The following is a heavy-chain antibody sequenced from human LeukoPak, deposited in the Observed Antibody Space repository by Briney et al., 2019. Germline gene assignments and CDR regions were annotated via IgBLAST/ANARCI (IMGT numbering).Heavy chain of an antibody. J-gene: IGHJ3*02. D-gene: IGHD6-19*01. CDR1: GHTLGSYS. V-gene: IGHV3-21*01. Sequence: GGALILSCATSGHTLGSYSVNRVPRARGKGLEWVSPISSSSSYIYYADSVKSLFTISRENAKNSLYLQMSSLRAEETAVYYCARDLWQWLVPYDAFDIWGQGTMVTVSS. CDR3: ARDLWQWLVPYDAFDI. CDR2: ISSSSSYI.